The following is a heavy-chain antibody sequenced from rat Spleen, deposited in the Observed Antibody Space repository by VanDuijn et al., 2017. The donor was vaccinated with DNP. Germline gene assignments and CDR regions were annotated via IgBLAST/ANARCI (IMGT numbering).Heavy chain of an antibody. CDR1: GYSITSNY. Sequence: EVQLQESGPGLVKPSQSLSLTCSVTGYSITSNYWGWIRKFPGNKMEWMGYISYSGITGYNPFLKSRISITRDTSKNQFFLQLNSVTTEDTATYYCARWNSGSWYFDFWGPGTMVTVSS. V-gene: IGHV3-1*01. D-gene: IGHD1-7*01. CDR3: ARWNSGSWYFDF. CDR2: ISYSGIT. J-gene: IGHJ1*01.